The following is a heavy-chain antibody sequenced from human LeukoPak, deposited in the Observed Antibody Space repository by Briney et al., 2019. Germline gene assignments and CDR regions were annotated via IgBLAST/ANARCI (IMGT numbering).Heavy chain of an antibody. CDR1: GFSFSNNW. CDR2: IKQDGSEK. D-gene: IGHD2-21*02. J-gene: IGHJ4*02. CDR3: ARAKTADFFDY. V-gene: IGHV3-7*01. Sequence: PGGSLRLSCAASGFSFSNNWMSWVRQAPGKGLEWVANIKQDGSEKYYVDSVKGRFTISRDNAKNSLYLQMTSLRAEDTAVYSCARAKTADFFDYWGQGTLVTVSP.